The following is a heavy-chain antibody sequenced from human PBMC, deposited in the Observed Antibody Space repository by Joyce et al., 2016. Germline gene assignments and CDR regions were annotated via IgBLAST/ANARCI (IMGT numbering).Heavy chain of an antibody. J-gene: IGHJ3*02. CDR1: GYIFTNYW. D-gene: IGHD1-1*01. V-gene: IGHV5-51*01. Sequence: EVQLVQTGAEVKTPGESLRISCQGSGYIFTNYWIGGVRQVPGKGQEWMGVIWPRDSDTRSSPSFQGQVTMAVDKSIATAYLQWNSLQSSYTAIYYCTIEAPESRNWEAFDIGGQGTKGTVSS. CDR3: TIEAPESRNWEAFDI. CDR2: IWPRDSDT.